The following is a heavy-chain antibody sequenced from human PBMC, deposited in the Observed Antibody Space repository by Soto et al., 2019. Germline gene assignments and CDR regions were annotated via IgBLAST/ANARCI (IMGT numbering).Heavy chain of an antibody. CDR3: ARAIAARYYYYGMDV. CDR2: ISYDGSNK. CDR1: RFTFSSYA. J-gene: IGHJ6*02. V-gene: IGHV3-30-3*01. D-gene: IGHD6-6*01. Sequence: GGSLRLSCAASRFTFSSYAMHWVRQAPGKGLEWVAVISYDGSNKYYADSVKGRFTISRDNSKNTLYLQMNSLRAEDTAVYYCARAIAARYYYYGMDVWGQGTTVTVSS.